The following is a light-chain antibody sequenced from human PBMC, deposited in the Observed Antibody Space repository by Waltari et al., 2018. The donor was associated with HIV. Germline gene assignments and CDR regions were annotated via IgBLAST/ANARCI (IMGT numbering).Light chain of an antibody. CDR2: ANN. Sequence: QSALTQPPSVSATPGQRVTISCSGNGSNIGQNSVSWYQHVPGTAPRLVIFANNRRPSWIPDRFSASKSGTSATLAITGLQAGDEAAYFCASWDNSLTAGVFGAGTSLSVL. J-gene: IGLJ2*01. CDR3: ASWDNSLTAGV. CDR1: GSNIGQNS. V-gene: IGLV1-51*01.